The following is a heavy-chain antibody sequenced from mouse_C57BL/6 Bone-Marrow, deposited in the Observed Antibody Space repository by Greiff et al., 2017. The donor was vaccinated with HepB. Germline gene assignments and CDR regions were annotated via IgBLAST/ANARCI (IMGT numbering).Heavy chain of an antibody. Sequence: VQLQQSGAELVQPGASVKMSCKASGYTFTSYWITWVKQRPGQGLEWIGDIYPGSGSTNYNEKFKSKATLTVDTSSSTAYMQLSSLTSEDSAVYYCARGAAQATSFDYWGQGTTLTVSS. CDR3: ARGAAQATSFDY. J-gene: IGHJ2*01. CDR2: IYPGSGST. V-gene: IGHV1-55*01. CDR1: GYTFTSYW. D-gene: IGHD3-2*02.